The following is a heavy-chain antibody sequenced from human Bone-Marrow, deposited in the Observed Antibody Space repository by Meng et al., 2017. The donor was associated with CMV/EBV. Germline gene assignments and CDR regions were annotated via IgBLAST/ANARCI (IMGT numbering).Heavy chain of an antibody. CDR2: IYYSGST. D-gene: IGHD3-3*01. CDR3: ARLELRFLERAVHGTTSYYYYGMDV. V-gene: IGHV4-39*01. Sequence: SETLSLTCTVSGGSISSSSYYWGWIRQPPGKGLEWIGSIYYSGSTYYNPSLKSRVTISVDTSKNQFSLKLSSVTAADTAVYYCARLELRFLERAVHGTTSYYYYGMDVWGQGTTVTVSS. J-gene: IGHJ6*02. CDR1: GGSISSSSYY.